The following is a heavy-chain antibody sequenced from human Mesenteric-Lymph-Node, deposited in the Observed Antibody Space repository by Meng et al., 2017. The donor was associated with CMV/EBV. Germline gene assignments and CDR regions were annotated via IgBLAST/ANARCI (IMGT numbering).Heavy chain of an antibody. Sequence: GESLKISCAASGFTFSSYEMNWVRQAPGKGLEWVSYISSSGSIIYYADSVKGRFTISRDNAKNTLYLQMNSLRDDDTAVYYCAKAGSYRFDNWGQGILVTVSS. D-gene: IGHD1-26*01. CDR3: AKAGSYRFDN. CDR1: GFTFSSYE. CDR2: ISSSGSII. J-gene: IGHJ4*02. V-gene: IGHV3-48*03.